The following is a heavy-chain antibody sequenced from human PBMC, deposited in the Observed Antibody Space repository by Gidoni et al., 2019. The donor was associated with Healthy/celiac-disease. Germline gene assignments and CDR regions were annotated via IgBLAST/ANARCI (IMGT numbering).Heavy chain of an antibody. CDR2: INSDGSST. J-gene: IGHJ6*02. Sequence: EVQLVESGGGLVQPGGSLRLSCAASGFTFSSYWMHWVRQAPGKGLVWVSRINSDGSSTSYADSVKGRFTISRDNAKNTLYLQMNSLRAEDTAVYYCARETVYDILTGRRVETGMDVWGQGTTVTVSS. CDR1: GFTFSSYW. D-gene: IGHD3-9*01. V-gene: IGHV3-74*01. CDR3: ARETVYDILTGRRVETGMDV.